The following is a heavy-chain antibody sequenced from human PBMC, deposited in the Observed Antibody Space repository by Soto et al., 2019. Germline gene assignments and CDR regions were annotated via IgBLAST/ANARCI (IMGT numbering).Heavy chain of an antibody. V-gene: IGHV4-34*01. Sequence: SETLSLTCAVYGGSFSGYYWSWIRQPPGKGLEWIGEINHSGSTNYNPSLKSRVTISVDTSKNQFSLKLSSVTAADTAVYYCARGWTWTARYDYWGQGTLVTVSS. J-gene: IGHJ4*02. CDR3: ARGWTWTARYDY. D-gene: IGHD6-6*01. CDR2: INHSGST. CDR1: GGSFSGYY.